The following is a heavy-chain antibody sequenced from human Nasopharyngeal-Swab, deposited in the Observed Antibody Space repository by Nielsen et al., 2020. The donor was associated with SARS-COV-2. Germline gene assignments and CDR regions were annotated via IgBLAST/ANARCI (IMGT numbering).Heavy chain of an antibody. CDR1: GFTFSAYN. J-gene: IGHJ4*02. D-gene: IGHD3-16*01. V-gene: IGHV3-48*01. Sequence: GSLRLSCAASGFTFSAYNINWVRQAPGKGLEWVSYISRRSDTIYYADSVKGRFTISRDNAKNSLYLQMNSLRAEDTAVYYCARGALGRGSHFDYWGQGTLVTVSS. CDR2: ISRRSDTI. CDR3: ARGALGRGSHFDY.